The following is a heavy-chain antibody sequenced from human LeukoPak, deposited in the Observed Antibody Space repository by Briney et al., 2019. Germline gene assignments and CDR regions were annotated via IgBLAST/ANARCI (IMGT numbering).Heavy chain of an antibody. CDR3: ARDDYGDYGGKNWFDS. D-gene: IGHD4-17*01. Sequence: SKTLSLTCTVSGGSISSYFWSWIRQPAGKGLEWIGRIYTSGSTNHNPSLKSRVTMSIDTSKNQFSLKLTSVTAADTAVYYCARDDYGDYGGKNWFDSWGQGTLVTVSS. V-gene: IGHV4-4*07. J-gene: IGHJ5*01. CDR1: GGSISSYF. CDR2: IYTSGST.